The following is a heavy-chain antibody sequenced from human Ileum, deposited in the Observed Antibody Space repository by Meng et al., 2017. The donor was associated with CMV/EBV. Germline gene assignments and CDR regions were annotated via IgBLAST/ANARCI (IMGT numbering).Heavy chain of an antibody. D-gene: IGHD3-22*01. CDR2: IKFDGKSA. CDR1: GFSFSGSG. J-gene: IGHJ4*02. Sequence: GESLKISCAASGFSFSGSGMHWIRQAPGKGLEWVAYIKFDGKSAFYADSVKGRFTISRDNSKNTLYLQMDSLRLDDTAMYFCRAMIVVGKNFDSWGQGTLVTVSS. CDR3: RAMIVVGKNFDS. V-gene: IGHV3-30*02.